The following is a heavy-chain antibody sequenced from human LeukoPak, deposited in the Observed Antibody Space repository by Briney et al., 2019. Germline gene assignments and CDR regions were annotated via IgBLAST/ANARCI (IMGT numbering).Heavy chain of an antibody. CDR1: GGSISSYY. J-gene: IGHJ4*02. D-gene: IGHD1-20*01. CDR2: IYYSGGT. CDR3: AREGKDRYNWNYVDY. Sequence: SETLSLTCTVSGGSISSYYWSWIRQPPGKGLEWIGYIYYSGGTNYNPSLKSRVTMSVDTSKNQFSLKLSSVTAADTAVYYCAREGKDRYNWNYVDYWGQGTLVTVSS. V-gene: IGHV4-59*12.